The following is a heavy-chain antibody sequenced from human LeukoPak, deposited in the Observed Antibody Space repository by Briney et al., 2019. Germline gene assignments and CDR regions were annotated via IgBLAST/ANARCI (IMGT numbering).Heavy chain of an antibody. CDR3: ARHIHEVGGWELPYNWFDP. Sequence: GESLKISCKGSGYSFTSYWIGWVRQMPGKGREWMGIIYPGDADTRYSPSFQGQVTISADTSISTAYLQWSSLKASDTAMYYCARHIHEVGGWELPYNWFDPWGQGTLVTVSS. CDR1: GYSFTSYW. D-gene: IGHD1-26*01. J-gene: IGHJ5*02. V-gene: IGHV5-51*01. CDR2: IYPGDADT.